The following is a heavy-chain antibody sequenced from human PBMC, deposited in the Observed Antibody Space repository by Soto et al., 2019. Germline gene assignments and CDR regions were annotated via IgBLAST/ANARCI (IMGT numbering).Heavy chain of an antibody. CDR3: AKDASYYNSSGYIDY. CDR1: GFTFINYA. D-gene: IGHD3-22*01. CDR2: VSYDETNK. Sequence: GGSLRLSCATSGFTFINYAMHWVRQAPGKGLEWVAVVSYDETNKLYTDSVQGRFTISRDNSKSTLYLQMNSLTAEDTAVYYCAKDASYYNSSGYIDYWGQGTLVTVSS. V-gene: IGHV3-30*18. J-gene: IGHJ4*02.